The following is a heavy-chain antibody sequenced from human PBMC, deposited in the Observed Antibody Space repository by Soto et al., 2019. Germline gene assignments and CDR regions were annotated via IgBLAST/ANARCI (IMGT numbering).Heavy chain of an antibody. CDR3: ARDHFGPMDGGNSWDAFDI. J-gene: IGHJ3*02. V-gene: IGHV1-69*04. CDR2: IIPILGIA. Sequence: SVKVSCKASGGTFSSYTISWVRQAPGQGLEWMGRIIPILGIANYAQKFQGRVTITADKSTSTAYMELSSLRAEDTAVYYCARDHFGPMDGGNSWDAFDIWGQGTMVTVSS. D-gene: IGHD2-21*02. CDR1: GGTFSSYT.